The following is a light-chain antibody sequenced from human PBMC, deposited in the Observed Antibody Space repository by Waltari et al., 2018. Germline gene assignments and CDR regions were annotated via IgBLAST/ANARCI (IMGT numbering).Light chain of an antibody. J-gene: IGLJ2*01. Sequence: QSALIQPASVSGSPGHSITISCTGTISDVCGYDYVSWYQQHPDKAPKLMIYDVTNRPSGVSNRFSGSKSGNTASLTISGLQAEDEADYYCSSYASSSTLVVFGGGTKLTVL. V-gene: IGLV2-14*03. CDR2: DVT. CDR1: ISDVCGYDY. CDR3: SSYASSSTLVV.